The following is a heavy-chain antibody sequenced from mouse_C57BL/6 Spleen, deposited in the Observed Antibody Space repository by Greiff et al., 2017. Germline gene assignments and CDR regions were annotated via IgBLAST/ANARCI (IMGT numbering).Heavy chain of an antibody. CDR3: AREGDYDYAWFAY. Sequence: EVKLEESGPGLVKPSQSLSLTCSVTGYSITSGYYWYWIRQFPGNQLEWMGYISYDGSNNYNPSLKNRISITRDTSKNQFFLKVNSVTTENTATYYCAREGDYDYAWFAYWGQGTLVTVSA. CDR1: GYSITSGYY. CDR2: ISYDGSN. J-gene: IGHJ3*01. D-gene: IGHD2-4*01. V-gene: IGHV3-6*01.